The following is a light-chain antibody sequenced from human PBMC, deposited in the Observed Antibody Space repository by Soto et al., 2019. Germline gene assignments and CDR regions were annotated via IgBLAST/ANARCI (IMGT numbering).Light chain of an antibody. CDR2: AVT. J-gene: IGLJ3*02. CDR1: SSDVGGYNY. CDR3: SLYTISRV. V-gene: IGLV2-14*01. Sequence: QSALTQPASVSGSPGQSITISCTGTSSDVGGYNYVSWYQQHPGKAPKLMIYAVTDRPSGVSSRFSGSKSGNTASLTISGLQAEDEADYYCSLYTISRVFGGGTKVTVL.